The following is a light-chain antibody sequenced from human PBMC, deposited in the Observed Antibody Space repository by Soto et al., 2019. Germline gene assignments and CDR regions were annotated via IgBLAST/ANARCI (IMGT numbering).Light chain of an antibody. CDR3: QQSYSTPRT. V-gene: IGKV1-39*01. Sequence: DIQMTQSPSSLSASVGDRVTITCRASQSISSYLNWYQQKPGKAPKLLIYAASSLQSGVPSRFSGSGSGTDCTLTISSLQPEDFATYYCQQSYSTPRTFGQGTKGEIK. CDR2: AAS. J-gene: IGKJ1*01. CDR1: QSISSY.